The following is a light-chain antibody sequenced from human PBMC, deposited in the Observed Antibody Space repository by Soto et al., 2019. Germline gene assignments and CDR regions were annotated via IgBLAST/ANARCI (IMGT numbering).Light chain of an antibody. CDR1: SSDVGSCNL. CDR3: CSYAGGGTSRV. Sequence: QSVLTQPASVSGSPGQSITISCTGTSSDVGSCNLVSWFHQHPDKAPKVRIFEATQRPSGVSHRFSGSRSGNTASLTISGLQAEDEADYYCCSYAGGGTSRVFGTGTKLTVL. V-gene: IGLV2-23*01. J-gene: IGLJ1*01. CDR2: EAT.